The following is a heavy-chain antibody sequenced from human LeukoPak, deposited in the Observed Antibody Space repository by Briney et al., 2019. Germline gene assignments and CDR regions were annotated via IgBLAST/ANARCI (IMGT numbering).Heavy chain of an antibody. CDR1: GFSVSTTY. V-gene: IGHV3-66*01. CDR3: ARVKAAAGTVGY. CDR2: IYTAGST. Sequence: GGSLRLSCAASGFSVSTTYMNWARQAPGKGLEWVSVIYTAGSTYYADSVKGRFTISRDNSKNTLYLQKNSLRAEDTAVYYCARVKAAAGTVGYWGQGTLVTVSS. J-gene: IGHJ4*02. D-gene: IGHD6-13*01.